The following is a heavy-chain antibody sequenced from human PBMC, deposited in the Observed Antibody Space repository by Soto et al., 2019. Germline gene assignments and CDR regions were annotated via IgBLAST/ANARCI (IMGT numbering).Heavy chain of an antibody. V-gene: IGHV4-4*02. J-gene: IGHJ4*02. Sequence: SETLSLTCAVSGGSVSGNNWWSWVRQPPGKGLEWIGESSHSGSSNYNTSLKSRVSISVDKSKNQFSLKLSSVTAADTAVYYCAGTPYSTGWYYFDYWGQGTLVTVSS. D-gene: IGHD6-19*01. CDR2: SSHSGSS. CDR1: GGSVSGNNW. CDR3: AGTPYSTGWYYFDY.